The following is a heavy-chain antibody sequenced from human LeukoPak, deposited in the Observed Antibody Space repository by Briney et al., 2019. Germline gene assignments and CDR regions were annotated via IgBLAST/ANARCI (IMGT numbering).Heavy chain of an antibody. CDR2: IYTSGST. CDR1: GGSLGSYY. V-gene: IGHV4-4*07. Sequence: SETLYLTCTVSGGSLGSYYWSWIRQPAGKGLEWIGRIYTSGSTNYNPSLKSRVTMSVDTSKNQFSLKLSSVTAADTAVYYCARGPPPYTDYYYYYMDVWGKGTTVTVSS. J-gene: IGHJ6*03. CDR3: ARGPPPYTDYYYYYMDV. D-gene: IGHD2-2*02.